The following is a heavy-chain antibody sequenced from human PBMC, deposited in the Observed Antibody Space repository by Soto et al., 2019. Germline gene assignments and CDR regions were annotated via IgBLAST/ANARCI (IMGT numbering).Heavy chain of an antibody. J-gene: IGHJ4*02. V-gene: IGHV4-4*02. CDR3: TKNSAYALDY. D-gene: IGHD5-12*01. Sequence: QVQLQESGPGLVKPSGTLSLSGAVSGGSVSNNNWWSWVRQSPGNGLEWIGEIHHSGGTSYNPSLESRATLSVDKSKNELSLRLNYVIAADTAVYYCTKNSAYALDYWGLGILVTVSS. CDR1: GGSVSNNNW. CDR2: IHHSGGT.